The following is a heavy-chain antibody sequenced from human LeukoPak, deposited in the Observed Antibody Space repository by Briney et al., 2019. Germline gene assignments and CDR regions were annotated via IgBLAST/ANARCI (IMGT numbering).Heavy chain of an antibody. Sequence: GGSLRLSCAASGFTFRDYLMSWVRQAPGKGRDGVAHIKHDGSDKYCVDSVKGRFTLSRDNARSSLYLQMNSLRDEDTAVYHCAREEIASRRKPHTYWGQGTLVTVSS. CDR2: IKHDGSDK. CDR1: GFTFRDYL. J-gene: IGHJ4*02. CDR3: AREEIASRRKPHTY. V-gene: IGHV3-7*03. D-gene: IGHD6-6*01.